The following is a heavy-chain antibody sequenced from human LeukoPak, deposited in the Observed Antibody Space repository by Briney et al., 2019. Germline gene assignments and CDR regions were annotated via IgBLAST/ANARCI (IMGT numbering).Heavy chain of an antibody. CDR2: ISSSSSTI. CDR3: ARVVVVAAGRGYYFDY. CDR1: GFTFSTYT. J-gene: IGHJ4*02. D-gene: IGHD2-15*01. V-gene: IGHV3-48*01. Sequence: GGSLRLSCAASGFTFSTYTMNWVRQAPGKGLEWVSYISSSSSTIYYADSVKGRFTISRDNSKNTLYLQMNSLRAEDTAVYYCARVVVVAAGRGYYFDYWGQGTLVTVSS.